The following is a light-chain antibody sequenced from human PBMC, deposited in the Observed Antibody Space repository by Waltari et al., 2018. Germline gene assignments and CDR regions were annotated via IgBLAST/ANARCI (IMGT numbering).Light chain of an antibody. CDR1: QSVGRF. J-gene: IGKJ1*01. CDR3: QNHERLPAT. Sequence: ELVLTQSPGTLSLSPVERATLACRASQSVGRFLAWYQQKPGQAPRLLIYQASNRATGIPDRFSGSGSGTDFSLTISRLEPEDFAVYYCQNHERLPATFGQGTKVEI. V-gene: IGKV3-20*01. CDR2: QAS.